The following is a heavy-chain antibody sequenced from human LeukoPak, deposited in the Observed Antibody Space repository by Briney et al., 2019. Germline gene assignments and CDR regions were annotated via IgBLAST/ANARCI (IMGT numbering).Heavy chain of an antibody. V-gene: IGHV3-21*04. CDR1: GFTFNSYT. Sequence: GGSLRLSCAASGFTFNSYTINWVRQAPGKGLEWVSSISSGSDYIYYADSVKGRFTISRDNAKNTLYLQMNSLRAEDTAVYYCANRPGYHWGQGTLVTVSS. CDR2: ISSGSDYI. J-gene: IGHJ5*02. CDR3: ANRPGYH.